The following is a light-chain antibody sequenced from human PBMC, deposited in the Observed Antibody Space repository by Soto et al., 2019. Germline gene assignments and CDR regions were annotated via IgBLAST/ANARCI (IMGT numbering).Light chain of an antibody. J-gene: IGKJ1*01. V-gene: IGKV3-20*01. Sequence: EIVLTQSPGTLSLSPGERATLSCRASQSVSSSNLAWYQQKPGQAPRLLIYVSSTRAPVIPDRFSGRGSGTDFTLNISRLEPEDSALYSCQPYGSSLWTFGQGTKVEIK. CDR2: VSS. CDR1: QSVSSSN. CDR3: QPYGSSLWT.